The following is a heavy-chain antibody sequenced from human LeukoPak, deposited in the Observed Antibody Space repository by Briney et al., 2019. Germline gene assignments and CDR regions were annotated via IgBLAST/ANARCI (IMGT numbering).Heavy chain of an antibody. D-gene: IGHD2-8*01. Sequence: GGSLRLSCTASGFNFNTYAMTWVRQAPGRGLGWVSSITVSSGTRNYADSMKGRFTISRDNSKNTLYLQMNSLRVEDTAIYYCAKDPNGDYIGAFDSWGQGTLVTVSS. CDR3: AKDPNGDYIGAFDS. CDR1: GFNFNTYA. CDR2: ITVSSGTR. J-gene: IGHJ3*02. V-gene: IGHV3-23*01.